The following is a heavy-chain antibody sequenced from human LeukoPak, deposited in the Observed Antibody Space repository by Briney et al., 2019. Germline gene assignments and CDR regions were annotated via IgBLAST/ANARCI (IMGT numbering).Heavy chain of an antibody. CDR1: GYTFTTHY. CDR2: INPDSGGT. J-gene: IGHJ5*02. Sequence: ASVKVSCKASGYTFTTHYIHWVRQAPVQGLEWMGWINPDSGGTNYAQKFQGRVTMTRDTSISTVYMDLSMLRSDDTAIYYCVREARAGNWFDPWGQGTLVIVSS. CDR3: VREARAGNWFDP. V-gene: IGHV1-2*02.